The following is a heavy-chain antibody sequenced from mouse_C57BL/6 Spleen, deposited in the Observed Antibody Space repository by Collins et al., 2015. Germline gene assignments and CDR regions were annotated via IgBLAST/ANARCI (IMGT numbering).Heavy chain of an antibody. V-gene: IGHV1-64*01. Sequence: QVQLQQPGAELVKPGASVKLSCKASGYTFTSYWMHWVKQRPGQGLEWIGMIHPNSGSTNYNEKFKSKATLTVGKSSSTAYMQLSSLTSEDSAVYYCAREGNYYAMDYWGQGTSVTVSS. CDR2: IHPNSGST. CDR3: AREGNYYAMDY. CDR1: GYTFTSYW. J-gene: IGHJ4*01. D-gene: IGHD2-1*01.